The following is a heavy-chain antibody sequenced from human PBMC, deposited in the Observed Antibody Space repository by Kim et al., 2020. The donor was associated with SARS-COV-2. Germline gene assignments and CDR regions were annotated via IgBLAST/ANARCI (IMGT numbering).Heavy chain of an antibody. Sequence: GGSLRLSCAASGFTVSSNYMSWVRQAPGKGLEWVSVIYSGGSTYYADSVKGRFTISRDNSKNTLYLQMNSLRAEDTAVYYCARDRVPAAIGVLPYYYYGMDVWGQGTTVTVSS. V-gene: IGHV3-53*01. D-gene: IGHD2-2*01. CDR1: GFTVSSNY. J-gene: IGHJ6*02. CDR3: ARDRVPAAIGVLPYYYYGMDV. CDR2: IYSGGST.